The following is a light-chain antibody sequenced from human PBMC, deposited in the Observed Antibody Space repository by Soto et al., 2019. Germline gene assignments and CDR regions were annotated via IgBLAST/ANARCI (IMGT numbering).Light chain of an antibody. CDR2: AAS. J-gene: IGKJ1*01. CDR1: QRISSNY. Sequence: DIVLTQSRGTLSLSPGERATLSCRASQRISSNYLGWYQQKPGQAPRLLIYAASSRATGIPDRFSGSGSGTDLTLTISRLEPEDFAVYYCQDYGSSQQTVGQGTKVDIK. V-gene: IGKV3-20*01. CDR3: QDYGSSQQT.